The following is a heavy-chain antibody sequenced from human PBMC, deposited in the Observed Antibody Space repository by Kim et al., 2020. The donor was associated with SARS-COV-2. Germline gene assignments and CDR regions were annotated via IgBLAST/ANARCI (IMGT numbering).Heavy chain of an antibody. CDR1: GFTFSSYA. CDR3: AKDLVGYYDILTGNNYFDY. V-gene: IGHV3-23*01. Sequence: GGSLRLSCAASGFTFSSYAMSWVRQAPGKGLEWVSAISGSGGSTYYADSVKGRFTISRDNSKNTLYLQMNSLRAEDTAVYYCAKDLVGYYDILTGNNYFDYWGQGTLVTVSS. D-gene: IGHD3-9*01. J-gene: IGHJ4*02. CDR2: ISGSGGST.